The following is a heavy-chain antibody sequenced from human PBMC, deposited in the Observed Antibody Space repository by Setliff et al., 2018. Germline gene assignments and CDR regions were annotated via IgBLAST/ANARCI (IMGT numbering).Heavy chain of an antibody. D-gene: IGHD3-22*01. CDR1: GGSLSSYY. J-gene: IGHJ4*02. CDR2: IYYSGAT. V-gene: IGHV4-59*01. CDR3: ARYRNYFDSSGQTQYYFDY. Sequence: TSETLSLTCTVSGGSLSSYYWSWIRQPPGKGLEWIGYIYYSGATTYNPSLKSRVTISVDTSKNQFSLNLNSVTAADTAVYYCARYRNYFDSSGQTQYYFDYWGQGTLVTVS.